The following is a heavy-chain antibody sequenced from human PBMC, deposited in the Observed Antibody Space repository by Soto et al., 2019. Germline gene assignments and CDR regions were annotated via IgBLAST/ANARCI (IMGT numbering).Heavy chain of an antibody. V-gene: IGHV1-69*06. CDR1: GYTFTSYG. CDR2: IIPNNGTA. CDR3: ARLAVAGTGN. D-gene: IGHD6-19*01. Sequence: GASVKVSCKASGYTFTSYGISWVRQAPGQGLEWMGGIIPNNGTANYAQKFQGRVTITADTSTSTAYMELSSLRSEDTAVYYCARLAVAGTGNWGQGTLVTVSS. J-gene: IGHJ4*02.